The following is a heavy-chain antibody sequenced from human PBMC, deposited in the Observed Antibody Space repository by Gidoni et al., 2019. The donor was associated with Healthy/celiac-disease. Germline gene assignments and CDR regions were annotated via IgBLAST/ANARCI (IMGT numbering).Heavy chain of an antibody. D-gene: IGHD3-10*01. CDR3: TRDTPSRGLLWFGELSYFDY. CDR2: IRRKAYGGTT. V-gene: IGHV3-49*04. J-gene: IGHJ4*02. CDR1: GFTFGDYD. Sequence: EVQLVESGGGLVLPVRSLRLSCTAAGFTFGDYDMSWVRQAPGKGLEWVGIIRRKAYGGTTEYTESVKDRFTISRDDSKSIAYLQMNSLKTEDTAVYYCTRDTPSRGLLWFGELSYFDYWGQGTLVTVSS.